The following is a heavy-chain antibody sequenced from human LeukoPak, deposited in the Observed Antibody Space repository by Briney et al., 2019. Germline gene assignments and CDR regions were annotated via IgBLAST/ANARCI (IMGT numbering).Heavy chain of an antibody. CDR2: IWYDGSTK. CDR3: AKDPCSGGSCYSYYYYYMDV. J-gene: IGHJ6*03. V-gene: IGHV3-30*02. CDR1: GFTLTSYG. D-gene: IGHD2-15*01. Sequence: GGSLRLSCAASGFTLTSYGMHRVRQAPGKGLEWVAFIWYDGSTKYYADSVKGRFTISRDNSKNTLYLQMNSLRAEDTAIYYCAKDPCSGGSCYSYYYYYMDVWGKGTTVTVSS.